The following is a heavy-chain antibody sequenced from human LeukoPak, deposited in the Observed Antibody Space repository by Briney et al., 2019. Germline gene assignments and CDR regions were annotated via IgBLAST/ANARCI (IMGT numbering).Heavy chain of an antibody. V-gene: IGHV4-31*03. D-gene: IGHD3-10*01. CDR1: GGSISSGGYY. CDR2: IYYSGST. CDR3: ARVSGGFRGVLDY. Sequence: SETLSLTCTVSGGSISSGGYYWSWIRQHPGKGLEWIGYIYYSGSTYYNPSLKSRVTISVDTSKNQFSLKLSSMTAADTAVYYCARVSGGFRGVLDYWGQGTLVTVSS. J-gene: IGHJ4*02.